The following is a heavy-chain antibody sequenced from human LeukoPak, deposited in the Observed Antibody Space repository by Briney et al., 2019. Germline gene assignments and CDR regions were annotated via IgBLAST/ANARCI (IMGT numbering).Heavy chain of an antibody. D-gene: IGHD2-21*01. Sequence: GGSLRLSCAASGFTFSIYSMHWVRQAPGKGLVWVSRIKSDGSSTSYADSVKGRFTISRDNAKNTLYLQMDSLRVEDTAVYYCAKDLTRIAHWGQGTLVTVSS. CDR2: IKSDGSST. CDR3: AKDLTRIAH. V-gene: IGHV3-74*01. CDR1: GFTFSIYS. J-gene: IGHJ4*02.